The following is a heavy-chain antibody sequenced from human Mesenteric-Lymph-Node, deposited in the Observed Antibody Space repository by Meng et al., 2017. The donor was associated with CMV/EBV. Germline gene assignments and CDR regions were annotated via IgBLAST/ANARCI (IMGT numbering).Heavy chain of an antibody. CDR2: IYSGGST. CDR1: GFTASSNY. CDR3: ARGYTIGYSRTYDY. Sequence: GGSLRLSCAASGFTASSNYMSWVRQAPGKGLEWVSVIYSGGSTYYADSVKGRFTISRDNSKNTLYLQMNSLRAEDTAVYYCARGYTIGYSRTYDYWGQGTLVTVSS. V-gene: IGHV3-53*01. J-gene: IGHJ4*02. D-gene: IGHD2-21*01.